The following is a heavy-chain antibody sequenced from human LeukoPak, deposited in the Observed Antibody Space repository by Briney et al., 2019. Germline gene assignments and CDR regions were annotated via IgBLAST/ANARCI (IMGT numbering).Heavy chain of an antibody. CDR1: GFSISRSS. CDR2: ITASSGTI. J-gene: IGHJ6*03. V-gene: IGHV3-48*04. D-gene: IGHD2-2*01. Sequence: GGSLRLSCAASGFSISRSSMNWVRQAPGKGLEWVSYITASSGTIYYGDSVKGRFAISRDNAKNSLYLQMNSLRVEDTAVYYCARDLGVPAADCYHYYMDLWGKGTTVTVSS. CDR3: ARDLGVPAADCYHYYMDL.